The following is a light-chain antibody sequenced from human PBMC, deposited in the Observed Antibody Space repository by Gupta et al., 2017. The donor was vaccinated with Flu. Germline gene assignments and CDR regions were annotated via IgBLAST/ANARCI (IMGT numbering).Light chain of an antibody. Sequence: DIQMTQSPSTLSASVGDSVTITCRASQSIRNWLAWYQQIPGKAPKLLIYKASTLESGVPSRFSGSGSGTEFTLTINSLQPDDFATYYCQHYATYPFTFGPGTKVDIK. J-gene: IGKJ3*01. V-gene: IGKV1-5*03. CDR1: QSIRNW. CDR2: KAS. CDR3: QHYATYPFT.